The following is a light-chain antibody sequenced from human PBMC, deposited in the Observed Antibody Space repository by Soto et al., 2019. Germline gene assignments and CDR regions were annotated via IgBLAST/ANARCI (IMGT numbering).Light chain of an antibody. V-gene: IGLV1-51*02. CDR1: SSNIGNNY. J-gene: IGLJ3*02. CDR2: ENN. Sequence: QSVLTQPPSVSAAPGQKVTISCSGSSSNIGNNYLSWYRQLPGTAPKLLIYENNKRPSGIPDRFSGSKSGTSATLGITGLQTGDEADYYCGTWDSSLSAGVFGEGTKLTVL. CDR3: GTWDSSLSAGV.